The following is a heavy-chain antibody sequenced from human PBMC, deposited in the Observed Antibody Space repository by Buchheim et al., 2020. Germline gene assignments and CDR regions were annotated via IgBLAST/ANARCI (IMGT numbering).Heavy chain of an antibody. V-gene: IGHV3-30*18. CDR1: GFTFSSYG. Sequence: QVQLVESGGGVVQPGRSLRLSCAASGFTFSSYGMHWVRQAPGKGLEWVAVISYDGSNKYYADSVKGRFTISRDNSKNTLYLQMNSLRAEDTAVYYCAKDQRYVVAAPGYYYYYGMDVWGQGTT. CDR3: AKDQRYVVAAPGYYYYYGMDV. J-gene: IGHJ6*02. CDR2: ISYDGSNK. D-gene: IGHD2-15*01.